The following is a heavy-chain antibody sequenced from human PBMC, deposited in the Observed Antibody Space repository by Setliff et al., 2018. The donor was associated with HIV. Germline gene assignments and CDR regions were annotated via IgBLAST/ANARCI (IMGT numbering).Heavy chain of an antibody. CDR2: MNPNGGNT. J-gene: IGHJ3*02. CDR1: GYTFTSYD. V-gene: IGHV1-8*02. D-gene: IGHD1-26*01. CDR3: AVAEWELLPDAFDI. Sequence: ASVKVSCKASGYTFTSYDINWVRQATGQGLEWMGWMNPNGGNTGYAQKFQGRVTMTRNTAISTAYMELGSLRSEDTAVYYCAVAEWELLPDAFDIWGQGTMVTVS.